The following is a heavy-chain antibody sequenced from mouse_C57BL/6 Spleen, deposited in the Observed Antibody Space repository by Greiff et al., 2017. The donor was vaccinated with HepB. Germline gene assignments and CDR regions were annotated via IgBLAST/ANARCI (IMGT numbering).Heavy chain of an antibody. Sequence: QVHVKQPGAELVMPGASVKLSCKASGYTFTSYWMHWVKQRPGQGLEWIGEIDPSDSYTNYNQKFKGKSTLTVDKSSSTAYMQLSSLTSEDSAVYYCARSGYDYDDAMDYWGQGTSVTVSS. D-gene: IGHD2-4*01. CDR2: IDPSDSYT. CDR1: GYTFTSYW. V-gene: IGHV1-69*01. J-gene: IGHJ4*01. CDR3: ARSGYDYDDAMDY.